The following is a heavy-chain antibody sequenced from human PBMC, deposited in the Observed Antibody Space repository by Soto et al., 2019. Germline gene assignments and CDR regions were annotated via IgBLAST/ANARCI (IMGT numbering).Heavy chain of an antibody. D-gene: IGHD3-10*01. V-gene: IGHV3-30-3*01. CDR1: GFTFTTYA. CDR2: MSSDGSNT. J-gene: IGHJ4*02. Sequence: QVQLVESGGGVVQPGRSLRLSCVASGFTFTTYAMQWVRQAPGKGLEWVAVMSSDGSNTYYAHSVKGRFTISRDHSKNTLYLQMSSLRAEDTAVYFCARDVGSEGFGEIFDYWGQGTLVTVSS. CDR3: ARDVGSEGFGEIFDY.